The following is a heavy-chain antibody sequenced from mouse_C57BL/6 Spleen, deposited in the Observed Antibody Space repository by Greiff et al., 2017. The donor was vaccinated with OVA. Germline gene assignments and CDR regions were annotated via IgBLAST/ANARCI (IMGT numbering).Heavy chain of an antibody. D-gene: IGHD1-1*01. Sequence: VQLQQSGPELVKPGASVKISCKASGYAFSSSWMNWVKQRPGKGLEWIGRIYPGDGDTNYNGKFKGKATLTADKSSSTAYMQLSSLTSEDSAVYFCALITTVVGAMDYWGQGTSVTVSS. CDR3: ALITTVVGAMDY. CDR2: IYPGDGDT. J-gene: IGHJ4*01. CDR1: GYAFSSSW. V-gene: IGHV1-82*01.